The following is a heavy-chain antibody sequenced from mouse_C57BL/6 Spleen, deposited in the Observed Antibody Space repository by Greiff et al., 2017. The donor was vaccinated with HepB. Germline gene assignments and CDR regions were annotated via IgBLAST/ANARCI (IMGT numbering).Heavy chain of an antibody. J-gene: IGHJ3*01. CDR3: ARRYSGYLFAY. CDR2: INPYNGGT. V-gene: IGHV1-19*01. D-gene: IGHD1-1*02. CDR1: GYTFTDYY. Sequence: VQLQQSGPVLVKPGASVKMSCKASGYTFTDYYMHWVKQSHGKSLEWIGVINPYNGGTSYNQKFKGKATLTVDKSSSTAYMELNSLTSEDSAVYYCARRYSGYLFAYWGQGTLVTVSA.